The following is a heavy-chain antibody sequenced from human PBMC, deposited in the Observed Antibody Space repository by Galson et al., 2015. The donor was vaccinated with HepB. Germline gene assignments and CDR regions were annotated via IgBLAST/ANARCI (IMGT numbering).Heavy chain of an antibody. CDR1: GFSVSNYG. Sequence: SLSLSCAASGFSVSNYGMHWVRQAPGKGLEWVAVMWSDGINKYYGDSVKGRFTISRDKSKNTLFLQMNSLRVEDTAVYYCAKDAMKSSYYFDHWGQGTLVTVSS. CDR2: MWSDGINK. D-gene: IGHD6-6*01. J-gene: IGHJ4*02. V-gene: IGHV3-33*03. CDR3: AKDAMKSSYYFDH.